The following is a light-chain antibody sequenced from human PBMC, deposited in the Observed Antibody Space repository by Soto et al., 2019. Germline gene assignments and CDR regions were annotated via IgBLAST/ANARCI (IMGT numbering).Light chain of an antibody. J-gene: IGKJ1*01. V-gene: IGKV3-15*01. CDR2: GAS. Sequence: EIVMTQSPATLSVSPGERATLSCRVSQSVSTNLAWYQQKPGQAPRLLIYGASTRATGIPARFTGSGSGKEFTLTISSLQSEDFAVYYCQHYNNWPPWTFGRGTKVEIK. CDR1: QSVSTN. CDR3: QHYNNWPPWT.